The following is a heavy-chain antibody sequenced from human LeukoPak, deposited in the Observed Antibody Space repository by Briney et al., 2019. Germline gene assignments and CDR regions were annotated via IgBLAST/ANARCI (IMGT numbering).Heavy chain of an antibody. Sequence: GGSLRLYCAASGFVFSTHSMNWVRQAPGKGLEWVSWISSSSGDIYYAESVRGRFTISRDDAKNSLYLQMNNVRDEDTAVYYCVRDADGGNSWFDSWGQGTLVTVSS. CDR2: ISSSSGDI. CDR1: GFVFSTHS. V-gene: IGHV3-21*01. D-gene: IGHD4-23*01. CDR3: VRDADGGNSWFDS. J-gene: IGHJ5*01.